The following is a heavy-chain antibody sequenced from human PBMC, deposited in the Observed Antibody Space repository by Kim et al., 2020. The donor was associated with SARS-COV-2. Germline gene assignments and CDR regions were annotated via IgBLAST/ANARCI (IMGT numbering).Heavy chain of an antibody. V-gene: IGHV1-69*04. Sequence: SVKVSCKASGGTFSSYAISWVRQAPGQGLEWMGRIIPILGIANYAQKFQGRVTITADKSTSTAYMELSSLRSEDTAVYYCASGYCSSTSCYTDYGANAFDIWGQGTMVTVSS. CDR1: GGTFSSYA. CDR3: ASGYCSSTSCYTDYGANAFDI. J-gene: IGHJ3*02. D-gene: IGHD2-2*02. CDR2: IIPILGIA.